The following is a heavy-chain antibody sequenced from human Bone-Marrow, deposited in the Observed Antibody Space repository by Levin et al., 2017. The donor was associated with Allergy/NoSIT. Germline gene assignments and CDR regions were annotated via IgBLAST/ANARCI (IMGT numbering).Heavy chain of an antibody. CDR3: AKRGPYGQPAFDS. D-gene: IGHD4-17*01. CDR1: GFMFRNYA. V-gene: IGHV3-23*01. Sequence: GGSLRLSCAASGFMFRNYAMNWVRQAPGKGLEWVSSVGGSGDTTYYADSVKGRFTVSRDNSKSTRYLQMNSLRPEDTAIYYCAKRGPYGQPAFDSWGQGTLVSVSS. J-gene: IGHJ4*02. CDR2: VGGSGDTT.